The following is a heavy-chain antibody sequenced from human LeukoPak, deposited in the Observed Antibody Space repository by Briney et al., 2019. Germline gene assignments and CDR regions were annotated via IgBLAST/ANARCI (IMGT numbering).Heavy chain of an antibody. J-gene: IGHJ4*02. CDR3: AKEAGYSGYDYPDY. CDR2: ICGSGYST. V-gene: IGHV3-23*01. CDR1: GFTFSSYA. Sequence: GGSLRLSCAPSGFTFSSYAMSWVRRAPGKGLEWVSAICGSGYSTYYADSVKGRFTISRDNSKNTLYLQMNSLRAEDTAVYYCAKEAGYSGYDYPDYWGQGTLVTVSS. D-gene: IGHD5-12*01.